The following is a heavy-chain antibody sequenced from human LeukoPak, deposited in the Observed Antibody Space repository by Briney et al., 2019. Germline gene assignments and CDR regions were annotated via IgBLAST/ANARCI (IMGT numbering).Heavy chain of an antibody. CDR3: ARKIDFWSGYSY. D-gene: IGHD3-3*01. J-gene: IGHJ4*02. CDR1: GYTFTGYY. Sequence: ASVKVSCKASGYTFTGYYMHWVRQAPGQGLEWMGWIDPNSGGTNYAQKFQGRVTMTRDTSISAAYMELSRLKSDDTAVYYCARKIDFWSGYSYWGQGTLVTVSS. V-gene: IGHV1-2*02. CDR2: IDPNSGGT.